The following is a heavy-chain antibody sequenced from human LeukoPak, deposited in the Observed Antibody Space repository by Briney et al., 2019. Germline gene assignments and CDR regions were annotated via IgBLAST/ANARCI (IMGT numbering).Heavy chain of an antibody. J-gene: IGHJ3*02. Sequence: PSETLSLTCSVSGGSISSSYYWGWIRQPPGKGLEWIGSIYYSGSTYYNSSLKSRVTISVDTSKNQFSLKLSSVTAADTAVYYCARHLTRLGAFDIWGQGTMVTVSS. D-gene: IGHD2-21*02. CDR3: ARHLTRLGAFDI. V-gene: IGHV4-39*07. CDR2: IYYSGST. CDR1: GGSISSSYY.